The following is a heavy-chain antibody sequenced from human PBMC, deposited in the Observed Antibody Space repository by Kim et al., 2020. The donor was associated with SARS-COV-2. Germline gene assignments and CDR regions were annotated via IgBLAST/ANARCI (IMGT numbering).Heavy chain of an antibody. Sequence: KGRVTTSRDNAKNSLDLQMNSLRDEDTAVYYCARDDKLRFLESLPGYFDYWGQGTVVTVSS. V-gene: IGHV3-48*02. J-gene: IGHJ4*02. CDR3: ARDDKLRFLESLPGYFDY. D-gene: IGHD3-3*01.